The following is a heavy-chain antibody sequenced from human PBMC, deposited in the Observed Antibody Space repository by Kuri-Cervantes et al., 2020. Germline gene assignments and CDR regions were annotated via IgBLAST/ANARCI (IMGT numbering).Heavy chain of an antibody. V-gene: IGHV3-48*02. Sequence: GESLKISCAASGFTFSNHAMSWVRQAPGKGLEWVSHISSSSSTIYYADSVKGRFTISRDNAKNSLYLQMNSLRDEDTAVYYCARPIAAAGTGSLWVLANHVNYYYGMDVWGQGTTVTVSS. J-gene: IGHJ6*02. CDR2: ISSSSSTI. D-gene: IGHD6-13*01. CDR3: ARPIAAAGTGSLWVLANHVNYYYGMDV. CDR1: GFTFSNHA.